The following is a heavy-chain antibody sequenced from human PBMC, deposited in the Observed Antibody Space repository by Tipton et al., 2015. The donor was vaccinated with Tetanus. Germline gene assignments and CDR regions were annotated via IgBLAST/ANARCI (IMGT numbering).Heavy chain of an antibody. CDR2: IYNTGNT. V-gene: IGHV4-39*01. CDR1: GGSISSFNYY. CDR3: ARYHCTGTTCQHLDH. D-gene: IGHD2-8*02. J-gene: IGHJ4*01. Sequence: TLSLTCTVSGGSISSFNYYWGWIRQPPGKGLEWIGSIYNTGNTYYNPSLGSRVTMSVDTSKIQFSLKVTSVTAADTAVYYCARYHCTGTTCQHLDHWGQGTLVTVSS.